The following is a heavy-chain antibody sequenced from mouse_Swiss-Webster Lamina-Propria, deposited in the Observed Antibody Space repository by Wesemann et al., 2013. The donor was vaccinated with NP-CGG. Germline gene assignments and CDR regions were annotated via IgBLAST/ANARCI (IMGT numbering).Heavy chain of an antibody. CDR1: GYTFTDYA. Sequence: QVQLQQSGAELVRPGVSVKISCKGSGYTFTDYAMHWVKQSHAKSLEWIGVISTYYGDASYNQKFKGKATMTVDKSSSTAYMELARLTSEDSAIYYCARRDYRYDAWFAYWGQGTLVTVSA. J-gene: IGHJ3*01. D-gene: IGHD2-14*01. CDR3: ARRDYRYDAWFAY. V-gene: IGHV1S137*01. CDR2: ISTYYGDA.